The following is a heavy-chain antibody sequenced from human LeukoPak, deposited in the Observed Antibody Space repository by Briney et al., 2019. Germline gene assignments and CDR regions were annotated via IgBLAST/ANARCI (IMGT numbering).Heavy chain of an antibody. CDR1: GFTFSSYS. D-gene: IGHD3-10*01. CDR3: ASLRSGRHDY. J-gene: IGHJ4*02. Sequence: PGGSLRLSCAASGFTFSSYSMNWVRQAPGKGLEWVSSISSSSSYIYHADSVKGRFTISKDKPKNSLYLQMNGLGAEDRAVYYCASLRSGRHDYWGQGTLVTVSS. CDR2: ISSSSSYI. V-gene: IGHV3-21*01.